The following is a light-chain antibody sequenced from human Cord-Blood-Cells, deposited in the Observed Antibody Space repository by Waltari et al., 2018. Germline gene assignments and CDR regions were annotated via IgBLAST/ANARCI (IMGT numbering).Light chain of an antibody. CDR3: SSYTSSSVV. CDR1: SSEVGGYNY. Sequence: QSALTQPASVSGSPGQSITISCPGTSSEVGGYNYVPWYQQHPGKAPKRMIYDVRNRPSGVSNLFSGSKSGNTSSLTISGLQAEDEADYYCSSYTSSSVVFGGGTKLTVL. V-gene: IGLV2-14*01. J-gene: IGLJ2*01. CDR2: DVR.